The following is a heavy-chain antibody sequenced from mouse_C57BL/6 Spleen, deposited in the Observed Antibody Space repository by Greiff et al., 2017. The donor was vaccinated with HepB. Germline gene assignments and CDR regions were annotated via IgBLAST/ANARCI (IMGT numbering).Heavy chain of an antibody. CDR3: AKGKGGIYYYGSSYVDYYAMDY. CDR2: IWSGGST. V-gene: IGHV2-4*01. CDR1: GFSLTSYG. D-gene: IGHD1-1*01. Sequence: QVQLKQSGPGLVQPSQSLSITCTVSGFSLTSYGVHWVRQPPGKGLEWLGVIWSGGSTDYNAAFISRLSISKDNSKSQVFFKMNSLQADDTAIYYCAKGKGGIYYYGSSYVDYYAMDYWGQGTSVTVSS. J-gene: IGHJ4*01.